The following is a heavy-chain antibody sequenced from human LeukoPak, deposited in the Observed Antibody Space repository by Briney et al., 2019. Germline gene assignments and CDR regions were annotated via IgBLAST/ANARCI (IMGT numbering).Heavy chain of an antibody. D-gene: IGHD6-19*01. CDR1: GFTFRSYW. V-gene: IGHV3-74*01. J-gene: IGHJ4*02. CDR3: ARDRSSGWYPSGY. Sequence: GGSLRLSCAASGFTFRSYWMHWVRQVPGKGLEWVSRIDSDGGGISYADSVKGRFTISRDNVKNTLYLQMNSLRAEDTAVYYCARDRSSGWYPSGYWGQGTLVTVSS. CDR2: IDSDGGGI.